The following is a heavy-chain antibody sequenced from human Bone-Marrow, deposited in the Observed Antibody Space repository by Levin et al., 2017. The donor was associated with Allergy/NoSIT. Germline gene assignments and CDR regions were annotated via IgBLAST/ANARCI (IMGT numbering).Heavy chain of an antibody. CDR3: ARANSGYLPDFVS. CDR1: GASITNNYYY. D-gene: IGHD5-12*01. Sequence: PSETLSLTCTVSGASITNNYYYWGWIRQPPGQGLEWIGNVYYTGQTYFNPSLSSRLTISVDTAKNQFSLRLSSVTVADTAVYFCARANSGYLPDFVSWGLGTLVTVSS. J-gene: IGHJ4*02. CDR2: VYYTGQT. V-gene: IGHV4-39*01.